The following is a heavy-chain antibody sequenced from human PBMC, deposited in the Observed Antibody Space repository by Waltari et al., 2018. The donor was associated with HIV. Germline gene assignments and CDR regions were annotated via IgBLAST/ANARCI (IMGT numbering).Heavy chain of an antibody. CDR3: ARRTTPGAFDI. Sequence: EVQLVESGGGLVQPGGSLRLSCSASGFTFSSYWLSWVRQAPGKGLEWGENKKQDGSEKYYVDSVKGRFTISIDNAKDSLYLQMNSLRAEDTAVYYCARRTTPGAFDIWGQGTMVTVSS. V-gene: IGHV3-7*04. D-gene: IGHD1-1*01. CDR2: KKQDGSEK. CDR1: GFTFSSYW. J-gene: IGHJ3*02.